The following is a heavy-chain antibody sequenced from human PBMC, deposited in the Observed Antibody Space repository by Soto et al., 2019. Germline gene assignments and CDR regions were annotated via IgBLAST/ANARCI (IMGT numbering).Heavy chain of an antibody. CDR1: DTSLSSTY. CDR3: ARGGNRYSITASGVSGFDS. V-gene: IGHV4-59*01. D-gene: IGHD5-12*01. CDR2: IYYTGTT. Sequence: PSGPLCLTGTVSDTSLSSTYWSGLRQSPGTGLEWIGYIYYTGTTNYNPSLKRRVTISLDTAKNQFSLNVNSLTTADTAVYFCARGGNRYSITASGVSGFDSLGQGTLVTISS. J-gene: IGHJ4*02.